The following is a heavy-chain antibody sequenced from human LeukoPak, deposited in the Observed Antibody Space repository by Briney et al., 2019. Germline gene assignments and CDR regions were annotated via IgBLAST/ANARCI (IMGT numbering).Heavy chain of an antibody. V-gene: IGHV4-34*01. CDR2: INHSGST. CDR3: ARAVKVDVWGSYRNHYFDY. Sequence: SETLSLTCAVYGGSFSGYYWSWIRQPPGKGLEWIGEINHSGSTSYNPSLKSRVTISVDTSKNQFSLKLSSVTAADTAVYYCARAVKVDVWGSYRNHYFDYWGQGTLVTVSS. CDR1: GGSFSGYY. D-gene: IGHD3-16*02. J-gene: IGHJ4*02.